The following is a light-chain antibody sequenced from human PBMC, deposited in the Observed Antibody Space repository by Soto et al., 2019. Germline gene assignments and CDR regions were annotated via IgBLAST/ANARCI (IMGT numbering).Light chain of an antibody. Sequence: ALTQPPSASGSPGQSVTISCTGTSSDVGGYNYVSWYQQRPGTAPKLIIYEVNKRPSGVPDRVFGSKSGNTASLTVSGLQAEDEADYYCCSFAGTNSFVFGTGTKVTVL. CDR3: CSFAGTNSFV. CDR1: SSDVGGYNY. CDR2: EVN. V-gene: IGLV2-8*01. J-gene: IGLJ1*01.